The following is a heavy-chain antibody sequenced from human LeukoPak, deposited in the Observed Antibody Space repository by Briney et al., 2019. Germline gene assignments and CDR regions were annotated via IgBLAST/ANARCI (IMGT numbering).Heavy chain of an antibody. J-gene: IGHJ4*02. CDR1: GFTFSSYS. D-gene: IGHD6-19*01. V-gene: IGHV3-21*01. CDR2: ISSSSSYI. CDR3: AREGSSGWYKGRWADY. Sequence: GGSLRLSCAASGFTFSSYSMNWVRQAPGKGLEWVSSISSSSSYIYYADSVKGRFTISRDNAKNSLYLQMNSLRAEDTAVYYCAREGSSGWYKGRWADYWGQGTLVTVSS.